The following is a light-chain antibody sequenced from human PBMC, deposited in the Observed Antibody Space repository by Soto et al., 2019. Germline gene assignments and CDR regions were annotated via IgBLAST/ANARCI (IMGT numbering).Light chain of an antibody. CDR1: QSISSW. J-gene: IGKJ1*01. V-gene: IGKV1-5*01. Sequence: DIQMTQSPSTLSASVGDRVTITCRASQSISSWLAWYQQKPGKAPKLLIYDASSLESGVPSRFSGSGSGTEFTLTTSSLQPDDFATYYCQQYNSYTWPFRQGTKVDIX. CDR2: DAS. CDR3: QQYNSYTWP.